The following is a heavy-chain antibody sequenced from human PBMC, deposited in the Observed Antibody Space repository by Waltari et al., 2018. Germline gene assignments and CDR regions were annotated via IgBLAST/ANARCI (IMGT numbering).Heavy chain of an antibody. CDR1: GYIFTTHA. J-gene: IGHJ4*02. CDR3: ARELIAAIGCDS. V-gene: IGHV7-4-1*02. Sequence: QVRLVQSGSELKKPGASVKVSCEASGYIFTTHAITWVRQVPGQGLEWMGRINTYTGNPSYAQGFTGRFVFSLDPSVSTAYLPITSLEAEDTAIYCGARELIAAIGCDSWGQGTLVTVSS. CDR2: INTYTGNP. D-gene: IGHD2-21*01.